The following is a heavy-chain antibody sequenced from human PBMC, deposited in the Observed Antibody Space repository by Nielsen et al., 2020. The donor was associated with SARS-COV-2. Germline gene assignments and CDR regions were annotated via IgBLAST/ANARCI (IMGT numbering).Heavy chain of an antibody. CDR1: GFVVSSNY. Sequence: GGSLRLSCAASGFVVSSNYLTWVRQAPGKGLEWVSVIYSGGSTYYADSVKGRFTISRDNSKNSLYLQMNSLRTEDTALYYCAKVYNWNDLSYFDYWGQGTLVTVSS. CDR3: AKVYNWNDLSYFDY. V-gene: IGHV3-53*05. J-gene: IGHJ4*02. D-gene: IGHD1-20*01. CDR2: IYSGGST.